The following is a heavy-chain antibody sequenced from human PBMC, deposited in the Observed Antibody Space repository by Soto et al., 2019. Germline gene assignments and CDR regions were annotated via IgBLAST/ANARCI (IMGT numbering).Heavy chain of an antibody. V-gene: IGHV4-31*03. Sequence: SETLSLTCTVCDGSISSGGYYWSWIRQHPGKGLEWIGYIYYSGSTYYNPSLKSRVTISVDTSKNQFSLKLSSVTAADTAVYYCARTGGSQYYDSSGYYPFDPWGQGTLVTVSS. J-gene: IGHJ5*02. CDR1: DGSISSGGYY. D-gene: IGHD3-22*01. CDR3: ARTGGSQYYDSSGYYPFDP. CDR2: IYYSGST.